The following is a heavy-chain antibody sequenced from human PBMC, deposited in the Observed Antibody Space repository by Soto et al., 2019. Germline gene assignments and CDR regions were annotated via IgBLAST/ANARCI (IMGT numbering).Heavy chain of an antibody. J-gene: IGHJ6*02. CDR2: IMPVFGIV. Sequence: QVQLAQSGAEVKKPGSSVKVSCKASGGTLSNSAFSWVRQAPGQGLEWLGGIMPVFGIVNYAQNLQDRVTITADESTSTAYMELSSLRSEDTVVYYCGTGRIVVVGSRAYYGMDVWGQGTTVTVTS. CDR3: GTGRIVVVGSRAYYGMDV. V-gene: IGHV1-69*01. CDR1: GGTLSNSA. D-gene: IGHD3-22*01.